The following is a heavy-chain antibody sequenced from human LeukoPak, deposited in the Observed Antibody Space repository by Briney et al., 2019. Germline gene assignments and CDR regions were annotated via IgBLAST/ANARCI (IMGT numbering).Heavy chain of an antibody. CDR1: GYTFTGYY. CDR2: INPNSGGT. D-gene: IGHD4-23*01. Sequence: ASVKVSCKASGYTFTGYYMHWVRQAPGQGLEWMGWINPNSGGTNYAQKFQGRVTMTGDTSISTAYMELSRLRSDDTAVYYCARVRYDYGAKDIDYWGQGTLVTVSS. CDR3: ARVRYDYGAKDIDY. J-gene: IGHJ4*02. V-gene: IGHV1-2*02.